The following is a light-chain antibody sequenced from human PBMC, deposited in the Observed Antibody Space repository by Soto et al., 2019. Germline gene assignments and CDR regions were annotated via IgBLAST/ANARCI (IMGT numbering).Light chain of an antibody. V-gene: IGKV3-11*01. CDR1: QTMRSSH. CDR3: QQRSNWPPLT. Sequence: EIVFTQSPGTLSLSPGERATLSCRASQTMRSSHLAWYQQKPGQAPRLLIYDASNRANGIPARFSGSGSGTDFTLTISSLEPEDFASYYCQQRSNWPPLTFGQGTRLEIK. CDR2: DAS. J-gene: IGKJ5*01.